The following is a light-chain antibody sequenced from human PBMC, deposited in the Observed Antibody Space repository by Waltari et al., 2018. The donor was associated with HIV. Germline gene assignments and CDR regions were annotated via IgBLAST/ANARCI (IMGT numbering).Light chain of an antibody. CDR3: AAWDDSLNGYV. J-gene: IGLJ1*01. CDR2: RNN. Sequence: QSVLTQPPSASGTPGHRVTISCSGSSSNIGTNSVNWYQHLPETAPKLLIFRNNQRRSGVPDRFSGSKSGTSASLAISGLQSEDEADYYCAAWDDSLNGYVFGTGTTVTVL. CDR1: SSNIGTNS. V-gene: IGLV1-44*01.